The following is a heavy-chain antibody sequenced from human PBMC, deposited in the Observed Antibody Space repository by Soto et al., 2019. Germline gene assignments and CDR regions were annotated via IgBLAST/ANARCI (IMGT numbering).Heavy chain of an antibody. CDR3: AREGGVVGSSSAFDH. J-gene: IGHJ4*02. Sequence: GGSLRLSCVSSGFTFSTYTMNWVRQAPGKGLEWVSSINGRSNYVYYADSVKGRFTISRDNAKNSLYLQMNRLRAEDTAIYYCAREGGVVGSSSAFDHWGLGTLVTVSS. CDR1: GFTFSTYT. CDR2: INGRSNYV. D-gene: IGHD1-26*01. V-gene: IGHV3-21*01.